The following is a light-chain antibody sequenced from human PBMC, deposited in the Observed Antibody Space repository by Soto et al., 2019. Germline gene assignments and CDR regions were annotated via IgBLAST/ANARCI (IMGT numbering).Light chain of an antibody. CDR2: QDS. CDR1: KLGDKY. Sequence: SYELTQPPSVSVSPGQTASITCSGDKLGDKYACWYQQKPGQSLVLVIYQDSKRPSGIPERFSGSNSGNTATLTISGTQAMDEADYYCQAWDSRPVFGGGTKLTVL. J-gene: IGLJ2*01. V-gene: IGLV3-1*01. CDR3: QAWDSRPV.